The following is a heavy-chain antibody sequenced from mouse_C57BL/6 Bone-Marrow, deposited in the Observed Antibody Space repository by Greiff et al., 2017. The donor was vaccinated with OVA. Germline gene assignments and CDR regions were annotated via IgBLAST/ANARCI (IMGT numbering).Heavy chain of an antibody. CDR3: ARHEGELGYFDY. D-gene: IGHD4-1*01. J-gene: IGHJ2*01. Sequence: QVHVKQSGAELVKPGASVKLSCKASGYTFTEYTIHWVKQRSGQGLEWIGWFYPGSGSIKYNEKFKDKATLTADKSSSTVYMELSRLTSEDSAVYFCARHEGELGYFDYWGQGTTLTVSS. CDR2: FYPGSGSI. CDR1: GYTFTEYT. V-gene: IGHV1-62-2*01.